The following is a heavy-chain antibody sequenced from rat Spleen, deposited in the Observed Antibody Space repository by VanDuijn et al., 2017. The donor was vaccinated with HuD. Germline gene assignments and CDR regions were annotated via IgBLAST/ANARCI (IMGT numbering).Heavy chain of an antibody. CDR3: ARRGITEYFDY. CDR2: ISTSGGKT. J-gene: IGHJ2*01. Sequence: EVQLVESGGGLVQPGRSMKVSCAASGFSFSNYYMAWVRQAPTKGLEGVASISTSGGKTYYRESVKGRFTLSRDNAKSTLYLQMDSLRSEDTATYYCARRGITEYFDYWGQGVMVTVSS. CDR1: GFSFSNYY. V-gene: IGHV5-25*01. D-gene: IGHD1-1*01.